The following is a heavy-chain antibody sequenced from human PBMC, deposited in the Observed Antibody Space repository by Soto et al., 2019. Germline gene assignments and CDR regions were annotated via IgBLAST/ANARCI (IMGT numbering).Heavy chain of an antibody. CDR3: ARDGSYSSGDYYYGMDV. J-gene: IGHJ6*02. V-gene: IGHV3-48*02. CDR2: ISSSSSTI. D-gene: IGHD6-19*01. Sequence: GGSLRLSCAASGFTFSIYSMNWVCQAPGKGLEWVSYISSSSSTIYYADSVKGRFTISRDNAKNSLYLQMNSLRDEDTAVYYCARDGSYSSGDYYYGMDVWGQGTTVTVSS. CDR1: GFTFSIYS.